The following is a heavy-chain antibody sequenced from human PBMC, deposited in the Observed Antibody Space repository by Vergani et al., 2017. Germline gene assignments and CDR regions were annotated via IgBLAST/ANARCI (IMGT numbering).Heavy chain of an antibody. CDR1: GGSISSSSYY. J-gene: IGHJ6*03. Sequence: QLQLQESGPGLVKPSETLSLTCTVSGGSISSSSYYWGWVRQRPGMGLDWIGYIYYSGTTYYNPSLESRLTISLDTSENHLSLKLTSVTAADTAVYYCARQKDYSMDVWGKEATVTVS. CDR2: IYYSGTT. CDR3: ARQKDYSMDV. V-gene: IGHV4-31*03.